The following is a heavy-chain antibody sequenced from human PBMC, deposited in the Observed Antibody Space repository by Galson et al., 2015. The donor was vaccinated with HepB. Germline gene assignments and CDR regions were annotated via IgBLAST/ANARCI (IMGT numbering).Heavy chain of an antibody. V-gene: IGHV3-30-3*01. D-gene: IGHD5-12*01. CDR3: ARDAGTKWLEPTYGFDY. J-gene: IGHJ4*02. CDR2: ITYDGSNK. CDR1: GFTFSSYA. Sequence: SLRLSCAASGFTFSSYAMHWVRQAPGKGLEWVAVITYDGSNKYYADSVKGRFTTSRDNSKNTLYLQMNSLRAEDTAVYYCARDAGTKWLEPTYGFDYWGQGTLVTVSS.